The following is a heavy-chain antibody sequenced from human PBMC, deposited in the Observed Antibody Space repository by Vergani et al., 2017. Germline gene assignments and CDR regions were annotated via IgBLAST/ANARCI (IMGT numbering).Heavy chain of an antibody. CDR3: ATKSCGTPGCQIGYFRE. J-gene: IGHJ1*01. CDR2: ISYDGTQK. CDR1: GCTSGYYG. Sequence: QVHLVESGGGVVQPGRSLRLSCVVSGCTSGYYGMHWVRQAPGKGLEWVAVISYDGTQKYYADSVKGRFTISRDNSKSTLYLQMNSLRTEDTAVYYCATKSCGTPGCQIGYFREWGQGTLVTVSS. D-gene: IGHD1-1*01. V-gene: IGHV3-30*03.